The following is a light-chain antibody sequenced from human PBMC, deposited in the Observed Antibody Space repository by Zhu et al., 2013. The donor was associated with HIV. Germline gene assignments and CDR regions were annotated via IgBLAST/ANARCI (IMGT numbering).Light chain of an antibody. V-gene: IGKV3-20*01. J-gene: IGKJ2*01. CDR1: QSVSSN. Sequence: ESVLTQSPATLSVSPGERVTLSCRASQSVSSNLAWYQPKPGQAPRLLIYGASTRATGIPARFSGSGSGTDFTLTISRLEPEDCAVYYCQQYGSSPPMYTFGQGSKLEIK. CDR3: QQYGSSPPMYT. CDR2: GAS.